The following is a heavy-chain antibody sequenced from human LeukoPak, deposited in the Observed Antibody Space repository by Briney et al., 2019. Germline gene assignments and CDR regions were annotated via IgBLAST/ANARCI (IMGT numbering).Heavy chain of an antibody. CDR1: GFTFSIYS. CDR3: AGSYYNVFDY. V-gene: IGHV3-21*01. D-gene: IGHD3-10*01. CDR2: ITSSSNYI. J-gene: IGHJ4*02. Sequence: GGSLRLSCAASGFTFSIYSMNWVRQAPGKGLEWLSSITSSSNYIYYADSVKGRFTISRDNVQNSLYLQMNSLRAEDTAVYYCAGSYYNVFDYWGQGTLVTVSS.